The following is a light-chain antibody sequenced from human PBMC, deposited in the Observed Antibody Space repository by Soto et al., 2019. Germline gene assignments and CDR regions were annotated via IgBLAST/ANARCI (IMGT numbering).Light chain of an antibody. Sequence: QSALTQPASVSGSPGRSVTISCTGTSTDVGDFNYVSWYQHLPGRAPKLIIYDVTNRPSGISYRFSASTYGRTASLTISGLQDEDEADYYCSSYSSSTTHVVFGGGTKLTVL. CDR3: SSYSSSTTHVV. CDR2: DVT. V-gene: IGLV2-14*03. J-gene: IGLJ2*01. CDR1: STDVGDFNY.